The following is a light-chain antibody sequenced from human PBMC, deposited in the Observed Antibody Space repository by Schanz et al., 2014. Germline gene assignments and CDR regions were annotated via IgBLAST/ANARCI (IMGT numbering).Light chain of an antibody. V-gene: IGKV2-28*01. CDR1: QSLLHSVGYNF. CDR2: LGS. J-gene: IGKJ2*01. CDR3: MQSLQPSYT. Sequence: DIVMTQSLLSLPVTPGEPASISCRSSQSLLHSVGYNFLDWYLQKPGQSPQLLIYLGSNRASGVPDRFSGSGSGTDFTLKISRVEAEDVGIYYCMQSLQPSYTFGQGTKLEIK.